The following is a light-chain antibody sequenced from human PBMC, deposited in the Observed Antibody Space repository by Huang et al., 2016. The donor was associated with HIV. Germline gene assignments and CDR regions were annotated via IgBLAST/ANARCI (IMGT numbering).Light chain of an antibody. CDR3: MQALQTPLT. CDR2: VAS. CDR1: QSLLNRNGNNY. V-gene: IGKV2-28*01. Sequence: DIVMTQSPLSLPVTPGEPASISCRSSQSLLNRNGNNYLDWYLQKPGQSPQLLIYVASSRASGVPDRFNGSGSGTDFTLKISRVEAEDVGVYYCMQALQTPLTFGGGTKVEIK. J-gene: IGKJ4*01.